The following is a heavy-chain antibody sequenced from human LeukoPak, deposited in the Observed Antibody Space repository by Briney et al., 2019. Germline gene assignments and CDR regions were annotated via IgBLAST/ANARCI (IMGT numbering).Heavy chain of an antibody. Sequence: GGSLRLSCAASGFTFSSYGMHWVRQAPGKGLEWVAVISYDGSNKYYADSVKGRFTISRDNSKNTLYLQMNSLRAEDTAVYYCARDSGYNAFDIWGQGTMVTVSS. D-gene: IGHD5-12*01. CDR1: GFTFSSYG. CDR2: ISYDGSNK. V-gene: IGHV3-30*03. CDR3: ARDSGYNAFDI. J-gene: IGHJ3*02.